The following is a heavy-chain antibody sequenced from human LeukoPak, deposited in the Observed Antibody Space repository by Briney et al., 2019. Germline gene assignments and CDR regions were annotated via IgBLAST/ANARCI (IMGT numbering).Heavy chain of an antibody. D-gene: IGHD6-13*01. CDR1: GFTFGSSA. J-gene: IGHJ4*02. Sequence: GGSLRLSCAASGFTFGSSAMSWVLQAPGKGPEWVSTFSRSGPDTYYADSVKGRFTIFRDNSKNTLYLQMNSLRAEDTAVYYCAKGSLGSWYYFDYWGQGTLVTVSS. V-gene: IGHV3-23*01. CDR3: AKGSLGSWYYFDY. CDR2: FSRSGPDT.